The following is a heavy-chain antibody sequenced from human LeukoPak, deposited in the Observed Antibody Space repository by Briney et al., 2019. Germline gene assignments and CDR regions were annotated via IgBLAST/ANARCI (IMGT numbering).Heavy chain of an antibody. Sequence: GGSLRLSCAASGFTFSSYAMSWVRQAPGKGPEWVSAISGSGGSTYYADSVKGRFTISRDNSKNTLYLQMNSLRAEDTAVYYCAKDYYDTYQYYWGQGTLVTVSS. CDR2: ISGSGGST. CDR1: GFTFSSYA. J-gene: IGHJ4*02. D-gene: IGHD3-22*01. V-gene: IGHV3-23*01. CDR3: AKDYYDTYQYY.